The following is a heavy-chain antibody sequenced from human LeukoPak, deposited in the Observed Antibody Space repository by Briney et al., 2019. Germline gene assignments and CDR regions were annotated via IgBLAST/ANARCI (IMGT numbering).Heavy chain of an antibody. V-gene: IGHV3-30*02. CDR1: GFTFSSYG. CDR2: IRYDGSNK. CDR3: TTDQSIWNSNLDAFDI. J-gene: IGHJ3*02. D-gene: IGHD1-7*01. Sequence: GGSLRLSCAASGFTFSSYGMHWVRQAPGKGLEWVAFIRYDGSNKYYADSVKGRFTISRGNSKNTLYLQMNSLKTEDTAVYYCTTDQSIWNSNLDAFDIWGQGTMVTVSS.